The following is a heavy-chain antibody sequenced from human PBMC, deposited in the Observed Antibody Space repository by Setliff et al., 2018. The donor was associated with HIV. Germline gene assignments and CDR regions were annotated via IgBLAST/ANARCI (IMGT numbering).Heavy chain of an antibody. J-gene: IGHJ4*02. V-gene: IGHV4-39*01. CDR1: GGSISSSSYY. CDR3: ARSSRGYYNPLFDY. D-gene: IGHD3-22*01. Sequence: PSETLSLTCTVSGGSISSSSYYWAWVRQPPGKGLEWIRSVYYSGTTYISPSLKSRLTISIDRSTNQFSLRLNSMTAADMAMYYCARSSRGYYNPLFDYWGQGTLVTVPQ. CDR2: VYYSGTT.